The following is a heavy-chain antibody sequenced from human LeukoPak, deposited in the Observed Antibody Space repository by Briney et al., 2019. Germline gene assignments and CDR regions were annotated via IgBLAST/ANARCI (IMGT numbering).Heavy chain of an antibody. CDR1: GGSISSSY. J-gene: IGHJ4*02. CDR2: IYTSGST. V-gene: IGHV4-4*07. Sequence: SETLSLTCTVSGGSISSSYWSWIRQPAGKGLEWIGRIYTSGSTNYNPSLKSRVTMSVDTSKNQFSLKLSSVTAADTAVYYCARDGPRGFYYDSSGYYYDYWGQGTLVTVSS. CDR3: ARDGPRGFYYDSSGYYYDY. D-gene: IGHD3-22*01.